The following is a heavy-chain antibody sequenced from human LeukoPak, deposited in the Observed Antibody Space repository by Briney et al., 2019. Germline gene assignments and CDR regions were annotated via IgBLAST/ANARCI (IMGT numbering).Heavy chain of an antibody. V-gene: IGHV4-39*07. CDR1: GDSVRSNSYY. Sequence: SETLSLTCTVSGDSVRSNSYYWGWIRQPPGKGLEWIGSISYSGSTYYNPALKSRVTISVDTSKKQLSLKLSSVTAADTAVYYCARVFWSSSWYSGFDYWGQGTLVTVSS. CDR2: ISYSGST. J-gene: IGHJ4*02. D-gene: IGHD6-13*01. CDR3: ARVFWSSSWYSGFDY.